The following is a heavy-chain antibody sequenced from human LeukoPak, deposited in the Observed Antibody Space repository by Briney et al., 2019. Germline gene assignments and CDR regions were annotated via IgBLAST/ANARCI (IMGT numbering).Heavy chain of an antibody. Sequence: ASVKVSCKASGYTFTSYDINWVRQATGQGLEWMGWMNPNSGNTGYAQKFQGRVTMTRNTSISTAYMELSSLRSEDTAVYYCARAPIVGATNADAFDIWGQGTMVTVSS. V-gene: IGHV1-8*01. D-gene: IGHD1-26*01. CDR2: MNPNSGNT. CDR3: ARAPIVGATNADAFDI. CDR1: GYTFTSYD. J-gene: IGHJ3*02.